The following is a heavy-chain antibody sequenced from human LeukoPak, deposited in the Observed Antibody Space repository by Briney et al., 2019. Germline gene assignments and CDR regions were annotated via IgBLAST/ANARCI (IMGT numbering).Heavy chain of an antibody. CDR2: INGNTGDT. CDR1: GYTFTGHY. V-gene: IGHV1-2*02. J-gene: IGHJ4*02. D-gene: IGHD6-13*01. Sequence: ASVKVSCKASGYTFTGHYVHWVRQAPGQGLEWMGWINGNTGDTNYAQRFQGRVTMIRETSISTMYMELSRLRSDDRAVYCCAREYSSSLFDYWGQGTLVTVSS. CDR3: AREYSSSLFDY.